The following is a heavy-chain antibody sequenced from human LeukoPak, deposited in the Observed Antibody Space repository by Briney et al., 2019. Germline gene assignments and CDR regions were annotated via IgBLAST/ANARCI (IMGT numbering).Heavy chain of an antibody. Sequence: GASVKVSCKASGYTFTSYAMHWVRQAPGQRLEWMGWINAGNGNTKYSQKFQGRVTITRDTSASTAYMELGSLRSEDTAVYYCARVKILTGYYSHWGQGTLVTVSS. J-gene: IGHJ4*02. CDR1: GYTFTSYA. V-gene: IGHV1-3*01. CDR2: INAGNGNT. D-gene: IGHD3-9*01. CDR3: ARVKILTGYYSH.